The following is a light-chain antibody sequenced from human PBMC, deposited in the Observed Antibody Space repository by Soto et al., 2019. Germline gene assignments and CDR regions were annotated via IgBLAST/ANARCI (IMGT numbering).Light chain of an antibody. CDR1: QSILYSANNKNY. J-gene: IGKJ1*01. CDR2: WAS. V-gene: IGKV4-1*01. Sequence: DIGMTQSPDSLAVSLGERATINCKFSQSILYSANNKNYLAWYQQKPGQPPKLLIYWASARESGVPDRFSGSGSGTDFTLTISSLQAEDVAVYYCQQYYSTPPTFGQGTKVEIK. CDR3: QQYYSTPPT.